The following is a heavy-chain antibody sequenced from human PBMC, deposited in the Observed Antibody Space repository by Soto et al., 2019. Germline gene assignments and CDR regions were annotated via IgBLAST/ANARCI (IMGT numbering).Heavy chain of an antibody. CDR3: AKEGRRRYSSFHWFDP. D-gene: IGHD6-13*01. J-gene: IGHJ5*02. CDR2: ISYDGSNK. V-gene: IGHV3-30*18. Sequence: GGSLRLSCAASGFTFSSYGMHWVRKAPGKGLGWGAVISYDGSNKYYADSVKGRFTISRDNSKNTLYLQMNSLRAEDTAVYYCAKEGRRRYSSFHWFDPWGQGTLVTVSS. CDR1: GFTFSSYG.